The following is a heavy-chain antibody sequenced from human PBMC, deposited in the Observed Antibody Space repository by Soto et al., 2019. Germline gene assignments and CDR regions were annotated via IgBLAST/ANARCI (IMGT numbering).Heavy chain of an antibody. CDR3: ARGWYYYGSGSYYTYYFDY. CDR2: INHSGST. J-gene: IGHJ4*02. CDR1: GGSFSGYY. V-gene: IGHV4-34*01. Sequence: SETLSLTCAVYGGSFSGYYWSWIRQPPGKGLEWIGEINHSGSTNYNPSLKSRVTISVDTSKNQFSLKLSSVTAADTAVYYCARGWYYYGSGSYYTYYFDYWGQGTLVTVSS. D-gene: IGHD3-10*01.